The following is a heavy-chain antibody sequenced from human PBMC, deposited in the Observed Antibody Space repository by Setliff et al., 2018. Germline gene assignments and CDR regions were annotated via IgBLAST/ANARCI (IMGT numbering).Heavy chain of an antibody. D-gene: IGHD3-3*01. J-gene: IGHJ3*02. CDR2: FDPEDGET. CDR1: GYTLTELS. CDR3: ASTSSEWLLYGSPDALDI. Sequence: GASVKVSCKVSGYTLTELSMHWVRQAPGKGLEWMGGFDPEDGETIYAQKFQGRVTMTEDTSTDTAYMELSSLRSEDTAVYYCASTSSEWLLYGSPDALDIWGQGTMVTVSS. V-gene: IGHV1-24*01.